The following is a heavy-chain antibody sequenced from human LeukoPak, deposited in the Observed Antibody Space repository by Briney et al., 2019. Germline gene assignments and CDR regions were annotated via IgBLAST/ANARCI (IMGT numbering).Heavy chain of an antibody. D-gene: IGHD3-10*01. CDR2: INHSGST. J-gene: IGHJ4*02. V-gene: IGHV4-34*01. CDR1: GWSFSGYY. CDR3: ARQGYYGSGSYYKIGGVIAKYYFDY. Sequence: PSETLSLTCAVYGWSFSGYYWSWIRQPPGKGLEWIGEINHSGSTNYNPSLKSRVTISVDTSKNQFSLKLSSVTAADTAVYYCARQGYYGSGSYYKIGGVIAKYYFDYWGQGTLVTVSS.